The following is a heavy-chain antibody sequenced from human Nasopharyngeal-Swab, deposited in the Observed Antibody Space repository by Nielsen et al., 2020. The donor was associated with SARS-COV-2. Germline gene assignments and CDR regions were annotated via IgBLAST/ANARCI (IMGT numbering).Heavy chain of an antibody. D-gene: IGHD5-24*01. CDR3: AREMATTRDYFDY. Sequence: GESLKISCAASGFTFSSYAMHWVRQAPGKGLEWMTLISYDGSNKYYADSVKGRFTISRDNSQNTLYLQMNSLRAEDTAVYYYAREMATTRDYFDYWGQGTLVTVSS. V-gene: IGHV3-30*04. CDR1: GFTFSSYA. CDR2: ISYDGSNK. J-gene: IGHJ4*02.